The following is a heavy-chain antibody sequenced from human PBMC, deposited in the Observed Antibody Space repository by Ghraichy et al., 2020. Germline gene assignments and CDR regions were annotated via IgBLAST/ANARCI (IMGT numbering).Heavy chain of an antibody. J-gene: IGHJ3*02. D-gene: IGHD2-15*01. Sequence: GGSLRLSCAGSGFTFSSYWISWVRQAPGKGLEWVANIKQDGSEKYYVDSVKGRFTISRDNAKNSLYLQMNSLRVEDTAVYYCASGGSFDIWGQGTMITVSS. CDR3: ASGGSFDI. CDR1: GFTFSSYW. V-gene: IGHV3-7*01. CDR2: IKQDGSEK.